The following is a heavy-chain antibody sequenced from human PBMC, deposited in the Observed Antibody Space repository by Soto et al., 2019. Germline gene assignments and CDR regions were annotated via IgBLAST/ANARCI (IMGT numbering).Heavy chain of an antibody. D-gene: IGHD3-3*01. CDR2: IFWDDDK. J-gene: IGHJ5*02. CDR3: APVFRVLRFLEWFTT. V-gene: IGHV2-5*02. CDR1: VFPLSTSAVG. Sequence: QIILKESGPSLVQPTQPLTLTGTFSVFPLSTSAVGVGWIRQPPGKALEWLALIFWDDDKRYSPSLKSRLNIDKDTSKNQVVLTMTNVDPVDTATYYCAPVFRVLRFLEWFTTWAQGTLVTVSS.